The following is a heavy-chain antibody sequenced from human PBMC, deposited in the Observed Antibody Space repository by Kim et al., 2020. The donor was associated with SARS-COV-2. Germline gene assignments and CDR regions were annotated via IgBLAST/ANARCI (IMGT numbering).Heavy chain of an antibody. J-gene: IGHJ5*02. D-gene: IGHD6-13*01. V-gene: IGHV4-30-2*01. Sequence: SLKSRVTISVDRSKNQFSLKLSSVTAADTAVYYCARAVSIAAAGTHWFDPWGQGTLVTVSS. CDR3: ARAVSIAAAGTHWFDP.